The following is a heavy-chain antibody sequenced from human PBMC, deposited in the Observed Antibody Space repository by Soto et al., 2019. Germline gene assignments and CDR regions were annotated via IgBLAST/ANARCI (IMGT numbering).Heavy chain of an antibody. CDR2: IDWDDDK. Sequence: SGPTLVNPTQTLTLTCTFSGFSLSTSGMCVSWIRQPPGKALEWLARIDWDDDKYYSTSLKTRLTISKDTSKNQVVLTLTNMDPVDTATFYCARMYCSSTSCYLDYWGQGTLVTVSS. J-gene: IGHJ4*02. CDR3: ARMYCSSTSCYLDY. D-gene: IGHD2-2*01. CDR1: GFSLSTSGMC. V-gene: IGHV2-70*11.